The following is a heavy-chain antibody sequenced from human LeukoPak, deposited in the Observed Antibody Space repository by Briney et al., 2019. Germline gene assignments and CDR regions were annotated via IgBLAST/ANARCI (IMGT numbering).Heavy chain of an antibody. D-gene: IGHD2-21*01. CDR2: ISACNGNT. Sequence: ASVKVSCKASGYTFTSYGISWVRQAPGQGLEWMGWISACNGNTNYAQKLQGRVTMTTDTSTSTAYMELRSLRSDDTAVYYCARDFNRVMMVGIVPSFDYWGQGTLVTVSS. J-gene: IGHJ4*02. CDR3: ARDFNRVMMVGIVPSFDY. CDR1: GYTFTSYG. V-gene: IGHV1-18*01.